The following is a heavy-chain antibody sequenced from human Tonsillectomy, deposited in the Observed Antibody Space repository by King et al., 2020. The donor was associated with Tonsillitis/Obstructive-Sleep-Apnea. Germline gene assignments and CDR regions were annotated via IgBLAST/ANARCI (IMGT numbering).Heavy chain of an antibody. CDR3: ARYSYGPDAFDI. Sequence: TLKESGPTLVKPTQTLTLTCTFSGFSLSASGVGVGWIRQPPGKALEWLALIYWDDDKRYSPSLKSRLTITKDTSKKQVVLKMTNMDPVDTATYYCARYSYGPDAFDIWDQGTMVTVSS. CDR1: GFSLSASGVG. CDR2: IYWDDDK. D-gene: IGHD5-18*01. V-gene: IGHV2-5*02. J-gene: IGHJ3*02.